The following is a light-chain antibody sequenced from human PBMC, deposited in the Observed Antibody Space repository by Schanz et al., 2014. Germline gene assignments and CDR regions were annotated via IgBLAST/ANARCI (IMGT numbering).Light chain of an antibody. CDR3: CSYVSSSAVL. CDR1: SSDVGGYNF. J-gene: IGLJ2*01. V-gene: IGLV2-8*01. CDR2: EVS. Sequence: QSALTQPPSASGSPGQSVTISCTGTSSDVGGYNFVSWYQQHPGKAPKLMIYEVSNRPSGVPDRFSGSKSGNTASLTISGLQAEDEADYYCCSYVSSSAVLFGGGTKLTVL.